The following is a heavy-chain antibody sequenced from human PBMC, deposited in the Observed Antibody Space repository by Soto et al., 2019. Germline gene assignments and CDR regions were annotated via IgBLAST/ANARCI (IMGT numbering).Heavy chain of an antibody. V-gene: IGHV4-31*03. D-gene: IGHD3-10*01. CDR1: GGSISTSGFY. CDR3: ASVGESIGDS. CDR2: IYYSGST. Sequence: QVQLRESGPGLVKPSQTLSLTCTVSGGSISTSGFYWSWIRQHPGKGLDWIGYIYYSGSTYYNPSLKSRVTIALDTSKNQFTLKLTSVTAADTAVYYCASVGESIGDSWGQGGLVTVS. J-gene: IGHJ5*01.